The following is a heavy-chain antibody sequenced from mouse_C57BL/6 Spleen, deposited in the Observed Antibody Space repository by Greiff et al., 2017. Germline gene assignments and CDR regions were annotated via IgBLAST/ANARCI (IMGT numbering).Heavy chain of an antibody. J-gene: IGHJ3*01. CDR3: AIYRNYYGSSEGGFAY. D-gene: IGHD1-1*01. Sequence: QVQLQQSGPELVKPGASVKISCKASGYAFSSSWMNWVKQRPGKGLEWIGRIYPGDGDTNYNGKFKGKATLTADKSSSTAYMQLSSLTSEDSAVYFCAIYRNYYGSSEGGFAYWGQGTLVTVSA. CDR2: IYPGDGDT. V-gene: IGHV1-82*01. CDR1: GYAFSSSW.